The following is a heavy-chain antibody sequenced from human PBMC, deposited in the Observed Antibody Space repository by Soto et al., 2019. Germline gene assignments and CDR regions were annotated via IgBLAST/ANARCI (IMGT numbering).Heavy chain of an antibody. D-gene: IGHD3-22*01. Sequence: PSETLSLTCTVSGGSISSYYWSWIRQPPGKGLEWIGYIYYSGSTNYNPSLKSRVTISVDTSKNQFSLKLSSVTAADTAVYYCARDADYYDSSGSWFDPWGQGTLVTVSS. CDR1: GGSISSYY. V-gene: IGHV4-59*01. CDR2: IYYSGST. CDR3: ARDADYYDSSGSWFDP. J-gene: IGHJ5*02.